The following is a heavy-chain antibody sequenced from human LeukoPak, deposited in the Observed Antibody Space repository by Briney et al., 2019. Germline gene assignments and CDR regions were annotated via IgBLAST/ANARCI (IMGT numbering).Heavy chain of an antibody. CDR3: ARVVSGGSCSDMGDY. D-gene: IGHD2-15*01. Sequence: GGSLRLSCAASGFTVSSNYMSWVRQAPGQGLEWMGWISAYNGNTNYAQKLQGRVTMTTDTSTSTAYMELRSLRSDDTAVYYCARVVSGGSCSDMGDYWGQGTLVTVSS. CDR1: GFTVSSNY. J-gene: IGHJ4*02. CDR2: ISAYNGNT. V-gene: IGHV1-18*04.